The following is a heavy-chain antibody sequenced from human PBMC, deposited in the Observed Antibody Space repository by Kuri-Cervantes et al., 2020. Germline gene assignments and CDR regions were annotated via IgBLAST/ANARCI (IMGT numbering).Heavy chain of an antibody. CDR1: GFTFSSYG. CDR3: AKDFSSGSVDTAMVLDY. Sequence: GESLKISCAASGFTFSSYGMHWVRQAPGKGLEWVAVIWYDGSNKYYADSVKGRFTISRDNSKNTLYLQMNSLRAEDTAVYYCAKDFSSGSVDTAMVLDYWGQGTLVTVSS. CDR2: IWYDGSNK. D-gene: IGHD5-18*01. J-gene: IGHJ4*02. V-gene: IGHV3-30*02.